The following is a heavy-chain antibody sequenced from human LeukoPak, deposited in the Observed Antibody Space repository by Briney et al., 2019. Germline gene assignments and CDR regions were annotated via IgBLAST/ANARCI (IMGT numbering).Heavy chain of an antibody. D-gene: IGHD2-21*02. J-gene: IGHJ4*02. CDR3: AAAYCGGDCYSALDY. CDR2: IYYSGST. Sequence: PSETLSLTCTVSGGSISSYYWSWIRQPPGKGLEWIGYIYYSGSTNYNPSLKSRVTISVDTSKNQFSLKLSSVTAADTAVYYRAAAYCGGDCYSALDYWGQGTLVTVSS. V-gene: IGHV4-59*01. CDR1: GGSISSYY.